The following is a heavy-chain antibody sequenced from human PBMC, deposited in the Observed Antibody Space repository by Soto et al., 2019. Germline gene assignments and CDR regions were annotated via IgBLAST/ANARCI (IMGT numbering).Heavy chain of an antibody. CDR1: GDSISSYY. D-gene: IGHD6-6*01. Sequence: TLSLTCTVSGDSISSYYWGWIRQPPGKGLEWIGYIHYSGSTNYNPSLKSRVTISVDTPKNQFSLKVNSMTAADTAVYYCARGGLAARKGRWFDPWGQGTLVTVSS. CDR2: IHYSGST. CDR3: ARGGLAARKGRWFDP. J-gene: IGHJ5*02. V-gene: IGHV4-59*01.